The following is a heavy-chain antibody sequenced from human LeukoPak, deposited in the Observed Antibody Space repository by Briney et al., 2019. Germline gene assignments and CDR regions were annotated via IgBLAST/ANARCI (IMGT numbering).Heavy chain of an antibody. CDR3: GRGPPGKAVASGLDF. D-gene: IGHD6-19*01. CDR1: GGTFSSYA. V-gene: IGHV1-69*13. J-gene: IGHJ4*02. Sequence: ASVKVSCKASGGTFSSYATSWVRQAPGQGLEWMGGIIPVFGTPKYAQKFQGRVTITADESTSTAYMELTSLRSEDTAVYYCGRGPPGKAVASGLDFWGQGTLVTVSA. CDR2: IIPVFGTP.